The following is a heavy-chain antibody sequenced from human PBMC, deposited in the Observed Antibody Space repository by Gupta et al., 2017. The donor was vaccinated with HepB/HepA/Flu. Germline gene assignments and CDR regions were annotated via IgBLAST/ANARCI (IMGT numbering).Heavy chain of an antibody. CDR3: AKVTTEYYFDS. Sequence: EVQLVESGGGLVQPGGSLRLSCAASGFPFRNSEMNWVRQVPGKGLDWVSYISNSGTSIFYADSVKGRFTISRDNAKNSLYLQMNSLRAEDTAVYYCAKVTTEYYFDSWGQGTLVTVSS. V-gene: IGHV3-48*03. CDR2: ISNSGTSI. CDR1: GFPFRNSE. J-gene: IGHJ4*02. D-gene: IGHD4-11*01.